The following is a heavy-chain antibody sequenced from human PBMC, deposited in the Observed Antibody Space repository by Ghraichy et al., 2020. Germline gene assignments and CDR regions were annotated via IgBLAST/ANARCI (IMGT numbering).Heavy chain of an antibody. CDR2: IYYSGST. D-gene: IGHD6-13*01. CDR1: GGSISSYY. Sequence: SETLSLTCTVSGGSISSYYWSWIRQPPGKGLEWIGYIYYSGSTNYNPSLKSRFTISVDTSKNQFSLKLSSVTAADTAVYYCARVSSSWYAFNYWGQGTLVTVSS. J-gene: IGHJ4*02. V-gene: IGHV4-59*01. CDR3: ARVSSSWYAFNY.